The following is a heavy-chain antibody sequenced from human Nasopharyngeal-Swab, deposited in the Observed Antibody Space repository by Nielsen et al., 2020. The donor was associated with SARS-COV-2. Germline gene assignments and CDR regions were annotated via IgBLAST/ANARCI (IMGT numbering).Heavy chain of an antibody. CDR2: ISYDGSNK. CDR3: ARDVNDYWTGYLY. D-gene: IGHD3/OR15-3a*01. J-gene: IGHJ4*02. V-gene: IGHV3-30-3*01. Sequence: VRQAPGKGLEWVAVISYDGSNKYYADSVKGRFTISRDNSKNTLYLQMNSLRAEDTAVYYCARDVNDYWTGYLYWGQGALVTVSS.